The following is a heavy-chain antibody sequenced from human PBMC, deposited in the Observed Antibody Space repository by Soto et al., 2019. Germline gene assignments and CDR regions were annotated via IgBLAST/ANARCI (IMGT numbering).Heavy chain of an antibody. J-gene: IGHJ5*02. Sequence: LSLTCTVSGGSISSYYWSWIRQPPGKGLEWIGYIYYSGSTNYNPSLKSRATISVDTSKNQFSLKLSSVTAADTAVYYCARNVARSNWFDPWGQGTLVTVSS. D-gene: IGHD5-12*01. CDR3: ARNVARSNWFDP. CDR2: IYYSGST. V-gene: IGHV4-59*01. CDR1: GGSISSYY.